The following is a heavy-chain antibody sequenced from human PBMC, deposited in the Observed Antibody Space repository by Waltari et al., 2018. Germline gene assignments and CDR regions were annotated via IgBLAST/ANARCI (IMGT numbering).Heavy chain of an antibody. J-gene: IGHJ4*02. CDR2: IYYSGNT. V-gene: IGHV4-39*07. D-gene: IGHD1-7*01. Sequence: QLQLQESGPGLVKPSEPLSLTCTVSSGPISRRGYYWGWIRQPPGKGLEWMGSIYYSGNTYYNPSLKNRVTISVDTSKNQFSLKVTSVTAADTAVYYCAKVWKNYRTDYWGQGTLVTVSS. CDR1: SGPISRRGYY. CDR3: AKVWKNYRTDY.